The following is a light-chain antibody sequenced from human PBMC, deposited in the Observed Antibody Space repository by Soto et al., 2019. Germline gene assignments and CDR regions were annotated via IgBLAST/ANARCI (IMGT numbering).Light chain of an antibody. CDR2: GAS. Sequence: EIVLTQSPGSLSSSLGERATLSCRASQSVSNNYLAWYQQKPGQAPRLLIYGASTRATGVPDRFSGSESGTDFTLTISRLEPEDFAVYYWQQYGRPGLFTFGPGSKVDSK. V-gene: IGKV3-20*01. J-gene: IGKJ3*01. CDR3: QQYGRPGLFT. CDR1: QSVSNNY.